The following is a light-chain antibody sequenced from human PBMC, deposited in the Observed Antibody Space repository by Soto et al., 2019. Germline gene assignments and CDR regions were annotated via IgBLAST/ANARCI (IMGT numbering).Light chain of an antibody. V-gene: IGKV3-20*01. CDR2: GAS. Sequence: IVFTQSPGTLSLSPGERATLSCRASQSVSSTFLAWYQQKPGQAPRLLIYGASTRANGVPDRFIGSGSGTDFTLTISRLEPEDFAVYYCQQYGRSLYTFGPGTKVDIK. CDR3: QQYGRSLYT. J-gene: IGKJ2*01. CDR1: QSVSSTF.